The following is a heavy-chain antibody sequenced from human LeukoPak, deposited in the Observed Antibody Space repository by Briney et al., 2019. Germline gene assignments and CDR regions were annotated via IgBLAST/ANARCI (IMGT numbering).Heavy chain of an antibody. D-gene: IGHD3-10*01. CDR2: IVVGSGNT. J-gene: IGHJ2*01. CDR1: GFTFLSSV. CDR3: AAGRPTLVPGYL. V-gene: IGHV1-58*01. Sequence: SVKVSCKASGFTFLSSVLQGVEQPGGKRLGGVGWIVVGSGNTNFAQKFQERVTITRDMSASTAYMEVRSLRSEDTAVYYCAAGRPTLVPGYLWGRGTLVTVSS.